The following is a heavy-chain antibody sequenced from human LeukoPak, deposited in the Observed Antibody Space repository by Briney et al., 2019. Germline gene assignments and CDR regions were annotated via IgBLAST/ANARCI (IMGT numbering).Heavy chain of an antibody. D-gene: IGHD3-16*01. CDR1: GFTFNKYW. CDR3: AREDRFGYNYAYGLDV. CDR2: MNSDGSDT. V-gene: IGHV3-74*01. J-gene: IGHJ6*02. Sequence: PGGSLRLSCAASGFTFNKYWMHWVRQAPGKGLVWVTRMNSDGSDTTYADSVKGRFTISRDNAKNTLYLQMNSLRAEDTAVYYCAREDRFGYNYAYGLDVWGPGTTVTV.